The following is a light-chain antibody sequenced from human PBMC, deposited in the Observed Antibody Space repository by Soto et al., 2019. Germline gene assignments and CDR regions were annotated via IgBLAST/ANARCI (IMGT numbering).Light chain of an antibody. V-gene: IGLV2-11*01. CDR1: SSDVGGYED. CDR3: CSYAAGQTLV. CDR2: HVA. J-gene: IGLJ2*01. Sequence: QSALTQPRSVSGSPGQSVTISCSGTSSDVGGYEDVSWYQQHPGKAPTLIIYHVAQRPSGVPDRFSASKSGTTASLTISGLQAEDEAEYFCCSYAAGQTLVFGGGTKLTVL.